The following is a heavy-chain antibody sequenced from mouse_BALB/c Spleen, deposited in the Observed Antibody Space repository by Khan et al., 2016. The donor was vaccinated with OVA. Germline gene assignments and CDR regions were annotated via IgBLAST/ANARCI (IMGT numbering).Heavy chain of an antibody. CDR2: INPTSGYT. J-gene: IGHJ2*01. V-gene: IGHV1-7*01. CDR1: GYTFTTYC. CDR3: TRDRIDY. Sequence: VQLQESGAELAKPGASVKMSCKASGYTFTTYCMHWVKQRPGQGLEWIGYINPTSGYTDYNEKFKDRATLSADKSSSTAYMQLSSLTSEDSAVYYGTRDRIDYWGQGTTLTVSS.